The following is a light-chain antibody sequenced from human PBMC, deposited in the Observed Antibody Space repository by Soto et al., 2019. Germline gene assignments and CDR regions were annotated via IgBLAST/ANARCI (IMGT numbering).Light chain of an antibody. V-gene: IGLV2-14*01. Sequence: QSALTQPASVSGSPGQSITISCTGTSSDVGGYNYVSWYQKHPGKAPKLMIYDVSNRPSGVSNRFSGSKSGNTASLTISGLQAEDEADYYCSSYTSSISFYVFGTGTKLTVL. J-gene: IGLJ1*01. CDR2: DVS. CDR3: SSYTSSISFYV. CDR1: SSDVGGYNY.